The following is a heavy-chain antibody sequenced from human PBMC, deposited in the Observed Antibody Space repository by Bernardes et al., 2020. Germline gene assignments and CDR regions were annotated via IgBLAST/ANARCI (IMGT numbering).Heavy chain of an antibody. D-gene: IGHD6-6*01. Sequence: SETLSLTCTVSGGSISSSSYYWGWIRQPPGKGLEWIGSIYYSGSTYYNPSLKSRVTISVDTSKNQFSLKLSSVTAADTAVYYCARLDSSSPLWGAYYFDYWGQGTLVTVSS. CDR1: GGSISSSSYY. J-gene: IGHJ4*02. CDR3: ARLDSSSPLWGAYYFDY. CDR2: IYYSGST. V-gene: IGHV4-39*01.